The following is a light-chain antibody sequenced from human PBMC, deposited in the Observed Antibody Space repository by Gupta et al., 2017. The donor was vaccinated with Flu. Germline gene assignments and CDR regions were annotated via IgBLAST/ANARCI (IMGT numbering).Light chain of an antibody. CDR3: QQYIRFPYT. V-gene: IGKV1-5*03. J-gene: IGKJ2*01. CDR2: LSS. CDR1: DTLSTY. Sequence: DIQMTQSPSTLSAYVGDRVIITCRASDTLSTYLAWYQQRPGKVPKLLIYLSSTIESGVPSRFSGSGSGTEFTLTISALQPEDFATYYCQQYIRFPYTFGQWTKLEV.